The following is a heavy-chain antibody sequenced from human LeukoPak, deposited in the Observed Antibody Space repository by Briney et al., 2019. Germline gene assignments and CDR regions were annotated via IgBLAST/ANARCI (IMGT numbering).Heavy chain of an antibody. CDR1: GGSFSGYY. J-gene: IGHJ4*02. V-gene: IGHV4-34*01. CDR2: VNHSGST. CDR3: ARLRPYSPYDFWSGYHALGKRTGGSFDY. Sequence: PSETLSLTCAVYGGSFSGYYWSWIRQPPGKGLEWIGEVNHSGSTNYNPSLKSRVTISVDTSKNQFSLKLSSVTAADTAVYYCARLRPYSPYDFWSGYHALGKRTGGSFDYWGQGTLVTVSS. D-gene: IGHD3-3*01.